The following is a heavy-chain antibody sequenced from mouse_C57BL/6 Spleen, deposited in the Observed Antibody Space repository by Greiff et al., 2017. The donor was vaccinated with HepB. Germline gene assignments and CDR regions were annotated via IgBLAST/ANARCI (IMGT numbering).Heavy chain of an antibody. J-gene: IGHJ2*01. CDR3: ARRNGSSSYYFND. D-gene: IGHD1-1*01. CDR2: INPSNGGT. CDR1: GYTFTSYW. V-gene: IGHV1-53*01. Sequence: QVQLPHPGTELVKPGASVKLSCKVSGYTFTSYWMHWVKQRPGQGLEWIGNINPSNGGTNHNEKLKSKATLVVDKSSSTAYMQLSILTCEDSAVYNCARRNGSSSYYFNDWGQGTTLTVST.